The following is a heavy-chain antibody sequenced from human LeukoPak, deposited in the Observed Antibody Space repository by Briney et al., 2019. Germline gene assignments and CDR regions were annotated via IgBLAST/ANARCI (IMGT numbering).Heavy chain of an antibody. CDR2: ISYDGSNK. D-gene: IGHD3-22*01. V-gene: IGHV3-30*03. Sequence: PGGSLRLSCAASGFTFSSYGMHWVRQAPGKGLEWVAVISYDGSNKYYADSVKGRFTISRDNSKNTLYLQMNSLRAEDTAVYYCARGTYYYDSSGYPSFDYWGQGTLVTVSS. J-gene: IGHJ4*02. CDR1: GFTFSSYG. CDR3: ARGTYYYDSSGYPSFDY.